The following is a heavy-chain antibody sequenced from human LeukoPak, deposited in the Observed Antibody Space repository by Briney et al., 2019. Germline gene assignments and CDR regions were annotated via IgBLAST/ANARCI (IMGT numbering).Heavy chain of an antibody. Sequence: SETLSLTCTVSGGSISSSSYYWGWIRQPPGKGLEWIGSIYYSGSTYYNPSLKSRVTISADTSKNQFSLKLSSVTAADTAVYYCASPDYYYGSGDDWFDPWGQGTLVTVSS. CDR1: GGSISSSSYY. V-gene: IGHV4-39*01. CDR2: IYYSGST. CDR3: ASPDYYYGSGDDWFDP. J-gene: IGHJ5*02. D-gene: IGHD3-10*01.